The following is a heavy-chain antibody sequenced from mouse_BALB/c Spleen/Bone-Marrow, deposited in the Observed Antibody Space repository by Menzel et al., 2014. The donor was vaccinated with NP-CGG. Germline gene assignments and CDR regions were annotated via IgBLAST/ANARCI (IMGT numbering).Heavy chain of an antibody. V-gene: IGHV1S135*01. J-gene: IGHJ3*01. Sequence: EVHLVESGPELVKPGASVKVSCKASGYAFTSYNMYWVKQSHGKSLEWIGHIDPYTGGTSYNQKFKGKATLTVDKSSSTAYMHLNSLTSEDSAVYYCAREDYGSGFAYWGQGTLVTVSA. CDR1: GYAFTSYN. CDR3: AREDYGSGFAY. CDR2: IDPYTGGT. D-gene: IGHD1-1*01.